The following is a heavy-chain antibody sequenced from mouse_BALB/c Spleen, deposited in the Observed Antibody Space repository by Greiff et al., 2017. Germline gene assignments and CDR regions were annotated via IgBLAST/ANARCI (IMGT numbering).Heavy chain of an antibody. CDR1: GYSITSDYA. D-gene: IGHD1-1*01. CDR3: ARSAYGSSGGYFDV. CDR2: ISYSGST. J-gene: IGHJ1*01. Sequence: EVKLLESGPGLVKPSQSLSLTCTVTGYSITSDYAWNWIRQFPGNKLEWMGYISYSGSTSYNPSLKSRISITRDTSKNQFFLQLNSVTTEDTATYYCARSAYGSSGGYFDVWGAGTTVTVSS. V-gene: IGHV3-2*02.